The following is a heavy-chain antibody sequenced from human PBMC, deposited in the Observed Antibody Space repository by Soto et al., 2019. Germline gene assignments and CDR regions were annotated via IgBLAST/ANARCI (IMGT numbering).Heavy chain of an antibody. J-gene: IGHJ4*02. V-gene: IGHV1-18*01. CDR1: GYTFTSYG. D-gene: IGHD6-6*01. Sequence: QVQLVQSGTEVKKPGASVKVSCKASGYTFTSYGITWVRQAPGQGLEWMGWISAYNGNTNDAQKLQGRVTMTTDTSTSTAFMELRSLRSDDTAVYYCARAPIAYTTSPPFDYWGQGTLVTVSS. CDR3: ARAPIAYTTSPPFDY. CDR2: ISAYNGNT.